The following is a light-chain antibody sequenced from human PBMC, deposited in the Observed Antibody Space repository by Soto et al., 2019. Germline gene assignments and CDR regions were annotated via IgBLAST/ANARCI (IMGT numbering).Light chain of an antibody. V-gene: IGLV2-11*01. Sequence: QSVLTQPRSVSGSPGQSVTISCTGTSSDVGDYNYVSWYQQYPGKAPKLVIYDVSKRPSGVPDRFSGSKSGNTASLTISGLQAEDEADYSCCSLAGSYTFWVFGGGTKLTVL. J-gene: IGLJ3*02. CDR1: SSDVGDYNY. CDR2: DVS. CDR3: CSLAGSYTFWV.